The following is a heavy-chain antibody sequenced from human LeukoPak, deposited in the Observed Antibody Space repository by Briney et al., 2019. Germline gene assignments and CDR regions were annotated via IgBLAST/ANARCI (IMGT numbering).Heavy chain of an antibody. CDR2: MNPNSGNT. V-gene: IGHV1-8*01. CDR3: ARAPSGWYELDY. J-gene: IGHJ4*02. D-gene: IGHD6-19*01. Sequence: ASVKVSCKASGYTFTRYDINWVRQATGEGLEWMGWMNPNSGNTGYAQKFQGRVTMTRNISITTAYMGLSSLRSEDTAVYFCARAPSGWYELDYWGQGTQVTVSS. CDR1: GYTFTRYD.